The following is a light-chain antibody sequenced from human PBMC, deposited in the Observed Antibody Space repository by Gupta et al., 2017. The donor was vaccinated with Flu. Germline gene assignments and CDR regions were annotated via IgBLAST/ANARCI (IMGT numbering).Light chain of an antibody. CDR1: QDVSDY. Sequence: DIQLTQFPSSLSASVGDRVTITCQASQDVSDYLNWYQQKPGQAPKLVIYDASSLQRGVPSRFSGSGSGTDFTFTITGLQTEDVATYFCQQYDTLPYTFAQGTKLEMK. V-gene: IGKV1-33*01. CDR2: DAS. CDR3: QQYDTLPYT. J-gene: IGKJ2*01.